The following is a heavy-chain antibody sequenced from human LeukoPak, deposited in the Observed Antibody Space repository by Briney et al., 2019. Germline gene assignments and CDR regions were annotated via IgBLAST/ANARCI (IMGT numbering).Heavy chain of an antibody. CDR2: IKEDGSEK. CDR1: GFTFSSYA. CDR3: ARVSGHSGSP. D-gene: IGHD5-12*01. V-gene: IGHV3-7*05. J-gene: IGHJ5*02. Sequence: PGRSLRLSCAASGFTFSSYAMHWVRQAPGKGLEWVATIKEDGSEKYYVDSVKGRFTISRDNAKNSLYLQMNSLRGEDTAVYYCARVSGHSGSPWGQGTLVTVAS.